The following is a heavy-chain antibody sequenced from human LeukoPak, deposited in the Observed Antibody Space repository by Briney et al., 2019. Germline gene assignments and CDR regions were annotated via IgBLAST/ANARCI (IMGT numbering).Heavy chain of an antibody. CDR3: ARYAVTRDVGGGSNRLDS. CDR1: NYSFVNYW. D-gene: IGHD2-15*01. Sequence: GESLKICCKGPNYSFVNYWNTWVRQMPGKGLEWMGVIYPGDSGTAYSPSFQGQVTISADKSINTAYLLWSSLKASDTAIYYCARYAVTRDVGGGSNRLDSWGQGTLVTVSS. V-gene: IGHV5-51*01. CDR2: IYPGDSGT. J-gene: IGHJ4*02.